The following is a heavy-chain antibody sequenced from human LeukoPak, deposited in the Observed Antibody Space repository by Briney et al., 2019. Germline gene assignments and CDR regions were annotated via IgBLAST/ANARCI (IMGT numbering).Heavy chain of an antibody. CDR2: IYHSGST. V-gene: IGHV4-4*02. J-gene: IGHJ3*02. D-gene: IGHD4-23*01. CDR1: GGSISSSNW. CDR3: AISVEIGLDAFDI. Sequence: SGTLSLTCAVSGGSISSSNWWSWVRRPPGKGLEWIGEIYHSGSTNYNPSLKSRVTISVDTSKNQFSLKLSSVTAADTAVYYCAISVEIGLDAFDIWGQGTMVTVSS.